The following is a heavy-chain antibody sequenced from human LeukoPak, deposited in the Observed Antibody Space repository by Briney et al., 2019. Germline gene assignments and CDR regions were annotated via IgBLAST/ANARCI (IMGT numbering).Heavy chain of an antibody. V-gene: IGHV1-18*01. J-gene: IGHJ4*02. Sequence: ASVKVSCKASGYTFTSYGLTWVRQAPGQGLEWMGWISAYNGHTNYAQKLQGRVTMTTDTSTSTAYMELRSLRSDDTAVCYCARVAQHRYYYDSSDYWYYFDYWGQGTLVTVSS. CDR3: ARVAQHRYYYDSSDYWYYFDY. CDR1: GYTFTSYG. CDR2: ISAYNGHT. D-gene: IGHD3-22*01.